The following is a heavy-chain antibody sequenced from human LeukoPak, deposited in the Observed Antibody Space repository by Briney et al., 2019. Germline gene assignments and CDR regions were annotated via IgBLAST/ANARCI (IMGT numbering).Heavy chain of an antibody. Sequence: SETLSLTCAVYGGSFSSYYWGWIRQPPGKGLEWIGSIYYSGSTYYNPSLKSRVTISVDTSKNQFSLKLSSVTAADTAVYYCAMIPGHYYGSGSYSRYYYYGMDVWGQGTTVTVSS. CDR1: GGSFSSYY. CDR2: IYYSGST. D-gene: IGHD3-10*01. V-gene: IGHV4-39*01. J-gene: IGHJ6*02. CDR3: AMIPGHYYGSGSYSRYYYYGMDV.